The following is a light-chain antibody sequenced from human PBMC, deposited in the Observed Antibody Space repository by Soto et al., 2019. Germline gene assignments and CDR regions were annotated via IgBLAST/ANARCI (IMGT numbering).Light chain of an antibody. CDR1: QSVRGNY. V-gene: IGKV3-20*01. CDR2: GPF. Sequence: EVVLTQSPGTLSLSPGESATLSCRASQSVRGNYFAWYQQRPGQAPRLLVYGPFVRAAGIPDRFRGSGSRTDFNLTITRVEPEDFAVYYCPQFGMSPFTFGPGTTLDIK. CDR3: PQFGMSPFT. J-gene: IGKJ3*01.